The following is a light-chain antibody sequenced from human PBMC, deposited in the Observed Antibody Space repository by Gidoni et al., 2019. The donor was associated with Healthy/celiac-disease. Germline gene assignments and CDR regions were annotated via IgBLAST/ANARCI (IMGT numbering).Light chain of an antibody. V-gene: IGKV1-33*01. J-gene: IGKJ4*01. CDR3: QQYDNLFLP. Sequence: DIQMTQSPSSLSASVGDRVTITCQASQDISNCLNWYQQKEGKAPKLLIYDASILETGVPARFSGIGSGTDFTFTISSLQPEDIATYYCQQYDNLFLPFGGGTKVEIK. CDR1: QDISNC. CDR2: DAS.